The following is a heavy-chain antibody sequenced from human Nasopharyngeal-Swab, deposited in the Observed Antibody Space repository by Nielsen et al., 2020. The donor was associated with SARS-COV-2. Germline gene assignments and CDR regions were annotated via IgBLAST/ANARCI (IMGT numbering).Heavy chain of an antibody. CDR2: SRVKANSYSA. J-gene: IGHJ4*02. D-gene: IGHD3-9*01. CDR1: GFNLGDYY. Sequence: GESLKISCVASGFNLGDYYMDWVRQASGKGLEWLGHSRVKANSYSAEYAASVTGRFTFSREESRNLLYLQMNSLTTEDTAVYYCARVGICYNDWCGSYDSWGQGTLVTVSS. V-gene: IGHV3-72*01. CDR3: ARVGICYNDWCGSYDS.